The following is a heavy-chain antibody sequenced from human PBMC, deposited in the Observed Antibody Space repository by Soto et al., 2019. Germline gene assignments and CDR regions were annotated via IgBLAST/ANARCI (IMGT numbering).Heavy chain of an antibody. J-gene: IGHJ5*02. CDR2: IIPIFGTA. Sequence: SVKVSCKASGGTFSSYAIGWVRQAPGQGLEWMGGIIPIFGTANYAQKFQGRVTITADESTSTAYMELSSLRSEDTAVYYCARKYCSGGSCYSLEGYWFDPWGQGTLVTVSS. CDR3: ARKYCSGGSCYSLEGYWFDP. D-gene: IGHD2-15*01. CDR1: GGTFSSYA. V-gene: IGHV1-69*13.